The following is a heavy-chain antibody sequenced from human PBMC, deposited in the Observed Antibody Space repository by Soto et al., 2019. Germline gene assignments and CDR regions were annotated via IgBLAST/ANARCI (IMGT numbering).Heavy chain of an antibody. CDR3: ARWVAGLYYGMDV. CDR2: IYYSGST. V-gene: IGHV4-31*03. CDR1: GGSISSGAYY. J-gene: IGHJ6*02. D-gene: IGHD2-15*01. Sequence: QVQLQESGPGLVKPSQTLSLTCTVSGGSISSGAYYWSWIRQNPGKGLEWIGYIYYSGSTCYNPSLESRVSISVDTSKNPFALKLSSVTAADTAVYYCARWVAGLYYGMDVWGQGTTVTVSS.